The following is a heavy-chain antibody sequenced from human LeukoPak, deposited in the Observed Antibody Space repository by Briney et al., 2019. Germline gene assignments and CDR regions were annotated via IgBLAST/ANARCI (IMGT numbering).Heavy chain of an antibody. CDR1: GFTCSKCG. J-gene: IGHJ6*03. Sequence: GGSLRLSCAASGFTCSKCGMNWGRQAPGKGLEWVSSISSSGSYIYYADSVKGRFTISRDNAKNSLYLQMNSLRAEDTAVYYCAKNRGAGSHYYYHMNVWGKGTTVTVSS. V-gene: IGHV3-21*01. D-gene: IGHD1-26*01. CDR3: AKNRGAGSHYYYHMNV. CDR2: ISSSGSYI.